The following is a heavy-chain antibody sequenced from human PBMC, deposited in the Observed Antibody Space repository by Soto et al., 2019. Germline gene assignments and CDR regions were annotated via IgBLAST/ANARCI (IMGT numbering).Heavy chain of an antibody. CDR3: ARESSGTYHVDY. V-gene: IGHV1-46*01. D-gene: IGHD6-19*01. Sequence: PSVKVSCKASGYTFTSYYIHWVRQAPGQGLEWMGVSHVGPDTTMYAQKFQGRVTMTRDTSTSTVYMELSSLISEDTAVYFCARESSGTYHVDYWG. J-gene: IGHJ4*01. CDR2: SHVGPDTT. CDR1: GYTFTSYY.